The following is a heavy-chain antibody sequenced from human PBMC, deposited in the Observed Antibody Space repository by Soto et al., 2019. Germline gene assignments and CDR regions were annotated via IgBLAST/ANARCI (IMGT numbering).Heavy chain of an antibody. D-gene: IGHD2-2*01. CDR2: ISYSGST. V-gene: IGHV4-39*01. CDR3: ASRPENRCLDY. CDR1: GGSISNNNYY. J-gene: IGHJ4*02. Sequence: QLQLQESGPGRVKPSETLSLTCTVSGGSISNNNYYLGWIRQPPGKWLEWIGRISYSGSTYYNPSIKGRVTVSVDTSKNHFSLKLNSVTAADTAVYYCASRPENRCLDYWGQGTLVTVSS.